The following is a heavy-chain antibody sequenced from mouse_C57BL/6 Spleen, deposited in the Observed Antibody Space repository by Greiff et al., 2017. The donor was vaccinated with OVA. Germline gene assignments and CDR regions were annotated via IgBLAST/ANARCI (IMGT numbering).Heavy chain of an antibody. D-gene: IGHD2-5*01. CDR1: GYTFTSYW. V-gene: IGHV1-69*01. CDR3: ARSSNHYAMDY. CDR2: IDPSDSYT. Sequence: QVQLQQSGAELVMPGASVKLSCKASGYTFTSYWMHWVKQRPGQGLEWIGEIDPSDSYTNYNQKFKGKSTLTVDKSSSTAYMQLSSLTSEDSAVYYCARSSNHYAMDYWGQGTSVTVSS. J-gene: IGHJ4*01.